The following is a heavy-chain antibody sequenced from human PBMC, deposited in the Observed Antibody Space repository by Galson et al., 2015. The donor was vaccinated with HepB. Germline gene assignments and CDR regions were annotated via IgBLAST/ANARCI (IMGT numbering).Heavy chain of an antibody. D-gene: IGHD3-22*01. V-gene: IGHV2-70*11. CDR3: ARIPTRRVSSSGPYAFDI. Sequence: PALVKPTQTLTLTCTFSGFSFSTSGMCVSWIRQPPGKALEWLARIDWDDDKYYSTSLKTRLTISKDTSKNQVVLTMTNMDPVDTATYYCARIPTRRVSSSGPYAFDIWGQGTMVTVSS. CDR2: IDWDDDK. CDR1: GFSFSTSGMC. J-gene: IGHJ3*02.